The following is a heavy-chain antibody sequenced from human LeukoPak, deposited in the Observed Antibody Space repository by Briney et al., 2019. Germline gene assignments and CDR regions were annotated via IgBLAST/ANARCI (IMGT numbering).Heavy chain of an antibody. J-gene: IGHJ4*02. D-gene: IGHD1-26*01. CDR1: GITLGGYW. CDR3: VRDRGRASTDY. Sequence: PGGSLRLSCAASGITLGGYWMSWVRQAPGKGLEWVANIKPDGSEGNYVDSVKGRFTISRDNAKNSLSLQMNSLRADDTAVYYCVRDRGRASTDYWGQGTLVTVSS. V-gene: IGHV3-7*01. CDR2: IKPDGSEG.